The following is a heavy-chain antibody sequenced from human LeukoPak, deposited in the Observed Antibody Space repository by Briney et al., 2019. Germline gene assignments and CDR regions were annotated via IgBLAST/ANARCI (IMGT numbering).Heavy chain of an antibody. CDR3: ARAVRAGPYYYYGMDV. Sequence: PGESLKISCKGSGYSFTSYWIGWVRQMPGKDLEWMGIIYTGDSDTRYSQSFQGQVNISADKSISTAYLQWSSLKASDPAMYYCARAVRAGPYYYYGMDVWGQGTTVTVSS. CDR2: IYTGDSDT. CDR1: GYSFTSYW. J-gene: IGHJ6*02. V-gene: IGHV5-51*01. D-gene: IGHD3-10*01.